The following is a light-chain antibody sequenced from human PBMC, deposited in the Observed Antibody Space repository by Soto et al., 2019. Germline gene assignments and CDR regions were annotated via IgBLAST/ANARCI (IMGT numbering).Light chain of an antibody. CDR1: SSDVGNYNY. V-gene: IGLV2-14*01. CDR3: TSPTPGSLYV. Sequence: QSALTQPASVSGSPGQSITISCTGTSSDVGNYNYVSWYQQYPGRVPKLLIYMVSSRPSGVSNRFSGSKSGNTASLTISGLQSEDEADYFCTSPTPGSLYVFGTGTKLTVL. J-gene: IGLJ1*01. CDR2: MVS.